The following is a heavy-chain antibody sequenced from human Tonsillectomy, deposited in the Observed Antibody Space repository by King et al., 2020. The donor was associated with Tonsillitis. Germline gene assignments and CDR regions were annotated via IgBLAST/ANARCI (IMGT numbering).Heavy chain of an antibody. D-gene: IGHD6-6*01. CDR1: GFTFSSYA. CDR2: ISYDGSDK. V-gene: IGHV3-30-3*01. CDR3: AREGGTTYSSSFDY. J-gene: IGHJ4*02. Sequence: VQLVESGGGVVQPGTSLRLSCAASGFTFSSYAMHWVRQAPGKGLEWVAFISYDGSDKFYADSVKGRFTISRDNSKNTLYLQMNSLRAEDTAVYYCAREGGTTYSSSFDYWGQGTLVTVSP.